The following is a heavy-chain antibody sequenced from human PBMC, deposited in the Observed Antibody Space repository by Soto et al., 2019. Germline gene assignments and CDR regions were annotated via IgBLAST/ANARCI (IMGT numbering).Heavy chain of an antibody. Sequence: GASVNVSCKASGGTFSSYAISWVRQAPGQGLEWMGGIIPIVGTANYAQKFQGRVTITADESTSTAYMELSSLRSEDTAVYYCAGDRAARLIAPVAQSEPWGQGSMVTVSS. V-gene: IGHV1-69*13. D-gene: IGHD6-6*01. J-gene: IGHJ5*02. CDR1: GGTFSSYA. CDR3: AGDRAARLIAPVAQSEP. CDR2: IIPIVGTA.